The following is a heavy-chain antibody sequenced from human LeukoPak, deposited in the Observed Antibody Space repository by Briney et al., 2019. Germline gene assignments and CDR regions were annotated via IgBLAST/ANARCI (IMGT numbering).Heavy chain of an antibody. D-gene: IGHD2-2*02. CDR1: GGAISSGDYY. CDR3: ARARCSSTSCYISDGAFDI. CDR2: IYYSGST. V-gene: IGHV4-30-4*08. Sequence: SETLSLTCTVSGGAISSGDYYWSWIRQPPGKGLEWIGYIYYSGSTYYNPSLKSGVTISVDTSKNQFSLKLSSVSAADTAVYYCARARCSSTSCYISDGAFDIWGQGTMVTVSS. J-gene: IGHJ3*02.